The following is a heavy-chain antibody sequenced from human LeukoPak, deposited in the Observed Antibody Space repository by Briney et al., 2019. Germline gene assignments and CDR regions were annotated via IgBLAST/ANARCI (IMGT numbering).Heavy chain of an antibody. J-gene: IGHJ6*03. CDR3: ARRGGYYYYYYYMDV. V-gene: IGHV4-59*12. CDR1: GGSISSYY. CDR2: IYYSGST. D-gene: IGHD3-16*01. Sequence: SETLSLTCTVSGGSISSYYWSWIRQPPGKGLEWIGYIYYSGSTNYNPSLKSRVTISVDTSKNQFSLKLSSVTAADTAVYYCARRGGYYYYYYYMDVWGKGTTVTISS.